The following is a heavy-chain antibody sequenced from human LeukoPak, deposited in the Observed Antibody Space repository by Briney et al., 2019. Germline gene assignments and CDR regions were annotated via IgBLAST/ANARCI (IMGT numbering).Heavy chain of an antibody. CDR1: GGTFSSYA. V-gene: IGHV1-69*13. Sequence: ASVKVSCKASGGTFSSYAISWVRQAPGQGLEGMGGIIPIFGTANYAQKFQGRVTITADESTSTAYMELSSLRSEDTAVYYCARDVEMATIRWFDPWGQGTLVTVSS. J-gene: IGHJ5*02. CDR2: IIPIFGTA. D-gene: IGHD5-24*01. CDR3: ARDVEMATIRWFDP.